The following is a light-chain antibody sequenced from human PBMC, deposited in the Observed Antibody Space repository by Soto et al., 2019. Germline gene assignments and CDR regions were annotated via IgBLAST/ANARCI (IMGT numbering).Light chain of an antibody. CDR2: EVS. CDR3: SSYAGSNKM. J-gene: IGLJ3*02. Sequence: ALTQPPSASGSPGQSVTISCTGTSSDVGGYNYVSWYQQYPGKAPKLMIYEVSKRPSGVPDRFSGSKSGNTASLTVSGLQAEDEADYYCSSYAGSNKMFGGGTKLTVL. CDR1: SSDVGGYNY. V-gene: IGLV2-8*01.